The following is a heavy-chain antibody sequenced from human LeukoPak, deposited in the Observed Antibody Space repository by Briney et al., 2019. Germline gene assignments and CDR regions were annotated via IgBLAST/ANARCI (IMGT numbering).Heavy chain of an antibody. CDR3: ASAYYYDSSGLYYFDY. CDR1: GGSISSYY. J-gene: IGHJ4*02. D-gene: IGHD3-22*01. CDR2: IYYSGST. V-gene: IGHV4-59*01. Sequence: SETLSLTCTVPGGSISSYYWSWIRQPPGKGLEWIGYIYYSGSTNYNPSLKSRVTISVDTSKNQFSLKLSSVTAADTAVYYCASAYYYDSSGLYYFDYWGQGTLVTVSS.